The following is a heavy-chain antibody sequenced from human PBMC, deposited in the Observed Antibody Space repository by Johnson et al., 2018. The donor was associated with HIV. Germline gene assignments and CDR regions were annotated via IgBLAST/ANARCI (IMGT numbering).Heavy chain of an antibody. V-gene: IGHV3-23*04. CDR3: AKDPGDCSSTSCYAFDI. Sequence: VQLVESGGGLVQPGGSLRLSCAASGFTFSSYAMSWVRQAPGKGLEWVSAISGSGGSTYYADSVKGRFPISRDNSKNTLYLQMNSLRAEDTAVYYCAKDPGDCSSTSCYAFDIWGQGTMVTVSS. CDR2: ISGSGGST. D-gene: IGHD2-2*01. CDR1: GFTFSSYA. J-gene: IGHJ3*02.